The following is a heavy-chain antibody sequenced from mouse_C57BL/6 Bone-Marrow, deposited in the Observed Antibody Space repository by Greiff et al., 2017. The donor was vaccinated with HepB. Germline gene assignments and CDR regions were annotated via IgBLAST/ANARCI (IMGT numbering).Heavy chain of an antibody. CDR3: TRGGRMDY. J-gene: IGHJ4*01. CDR2: IDPETGGT. V-gene: IGHV1-15*01. Sequence: VHLVESGAELVRPGASVTLSCKASGYTFTDYEMHWVKQTPVHGLEWIGAIDPETGGTAYNQKFKGKAILTADKSSSTAYMELRSLTSEDSAVYYCTRGGRMDYWGQGTSVTVSS. CDR1: GYTFTDYE.